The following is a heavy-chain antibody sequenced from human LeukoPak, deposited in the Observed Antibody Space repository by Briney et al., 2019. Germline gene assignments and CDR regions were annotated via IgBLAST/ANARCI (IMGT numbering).Heavy chain of an antibody. CDR2: IYYSGST. V-gene: IGHV4-59*08. D-gene: IGHD6-19*01. J-gene: IGHJ5*02. CDR1: GGSISSYY. CDR3: AMYSSGWRTTTGRRYWFDP. Sequence: PSETLSLTCTVSGGSISSYYWSWIRQPPGKGLEWIGYIYYSGSTNYNPSLKSRVTISVDTSKNQFSLKLSSVTAADTAVYYCAMYSSGWRTTTGRRYWFDPWGQGTLVTVSS.